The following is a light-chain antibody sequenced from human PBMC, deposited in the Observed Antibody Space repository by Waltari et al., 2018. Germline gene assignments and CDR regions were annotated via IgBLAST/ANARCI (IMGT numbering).Light chain of an antibody. V-gene: IGKV3-15*01. CDR1: QSVSSS. Sequence: EIVMTQSPAILCVSPGEIATLSCRASQSVSSSLAWYQQKPGQAPRLLLYGASTRATGIPARFSGSESGTEFTLTISSLQSEDFAVYYCQQYSNWPLTFGGGTKVEIK. J-gene: IGKJ4*01. CDR3: QQYSNWPLT. CDR2: GAS.